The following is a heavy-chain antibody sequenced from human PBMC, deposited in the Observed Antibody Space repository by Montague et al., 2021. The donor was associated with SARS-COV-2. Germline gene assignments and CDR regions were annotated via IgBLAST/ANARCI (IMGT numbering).Heavy chain of an antibody. V-gene: IGHV3-21*01. CDR3: ARFETSKFYSSGMDV. Sequence: SLRLSCAASGFTFSSISMNWVRQAPGKRLEWVSSISSESAYIVYAESVRGRFTISRDNAQNLLYLQMNSLRAEDTAVSYCARFETSKFYSSGMDVWGQGTTVTVSS. CDR2: ISSESAYI. J-gene: IGHJ6*02. D-gene: IGHD2-15*01. CDR1: GFTFSSIS.